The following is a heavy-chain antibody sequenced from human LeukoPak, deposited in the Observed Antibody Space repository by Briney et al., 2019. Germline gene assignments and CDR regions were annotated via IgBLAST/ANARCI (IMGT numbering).Heavy chain of an antibody. J-gene: IGHJ4*02. CDR1: GGSISSSSYY. V-gene: IGHV4-39*01. CDR2: IYYSGNT. Sequence: PSETLSLTCTVSGGSISSSSYYWGWIRQPPGKGLEWIGSIYYSGNTYYNPSLKSRFTISVDTSKNQFSLKLSSVTAADTAVYYCASITLRVLDYWGQGTLVTVSS. CDR3: ASITLRVLDY. D-gene: IGHD3-3*01.